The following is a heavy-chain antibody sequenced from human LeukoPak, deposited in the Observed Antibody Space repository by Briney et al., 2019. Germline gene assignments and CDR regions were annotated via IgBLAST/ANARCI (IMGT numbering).Heavy chain of an antibody. D-gene: IGHD6-19*01. V-gene: IGHV3-23*01. J-gene: IGHJ4*02. CDR2: INNSGGAT. Sequence: GGSLRLSCAASGFSFSTYGMTWVRQAPGKGLEWVSGINNSGGATDYADSVKGRFTVSRDNSKNTLYLQMNSLRAEDTAVYYCARDFRGALAGTRSYYFDSWGQGTLVTVSS. CDR3: ARDFRGALAGTRSYYFDS. CDR1: GFSFSTYG.